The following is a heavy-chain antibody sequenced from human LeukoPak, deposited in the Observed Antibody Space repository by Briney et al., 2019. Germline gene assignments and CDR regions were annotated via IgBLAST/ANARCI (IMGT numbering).Heavy chain of an antibody. D-gene: IGHD1/OR15-1a*01. V-gene: IGHV6-1*01. CDR3: ARKGTVTTPFDY. CDR2: TYYRSKWIS. CDR1: GDSVSSNSAA. J-gene: IGHJ4*02. Sequence: SQTLSLTCAISGDSVSSNSAAWNWIRQSPSRGLEWLGRTYYRSKWISDYAVSVKSRITINADTSKNQFSPQVNSMTPEDTAVYYCARKGTVTTPFDYWGQGILVTVSS.